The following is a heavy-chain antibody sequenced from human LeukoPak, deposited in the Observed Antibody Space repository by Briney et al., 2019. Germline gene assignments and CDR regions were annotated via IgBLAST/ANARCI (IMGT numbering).Heavy chain of an antibody. V-gene: IGHV4-39*07. CDR1: GASISSSDYY. CDR3: ARKTGDMLTGYSIDI. J-gene: IGHJ3*02. Sequence: SETLSLTCSVSGASISSSDYYWGWIRQPPGKGLEWIGTIYHSGSTYYNPSLKSRVTISEDTSKNQFSLKLRSVTAADTAMYYCARKTGDMLTGYSIDIWGQGTMVTVSS. D-gene: IGHD3-9*01. CDR2: IYHSGST.